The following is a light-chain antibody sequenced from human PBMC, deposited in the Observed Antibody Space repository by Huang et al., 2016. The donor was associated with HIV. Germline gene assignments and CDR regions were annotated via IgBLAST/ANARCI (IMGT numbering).Light chain of an antibody. V-gene: IGKV1-NL1*01. CDR3: QQYSRAPYT. Sequence: DIQMTQSPSYLSASVGDTVTITCRASQGISNSLAWYQQKPGKAPRLLFYGTSALESGVPSRFSGSGSGTDYTLSINSLLPEDFATYYCQQYSRAPYTFGQGTKLQIK. CDR1: QGISNS. CDR2: GTS. J-gene: IGKJ2*01.